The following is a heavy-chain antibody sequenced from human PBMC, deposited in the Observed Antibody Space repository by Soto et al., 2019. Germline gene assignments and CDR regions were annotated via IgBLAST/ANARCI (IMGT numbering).Heavy chain of an antibody. Sequence: QVQLVESGGGVVQPGRSLRLSCAASGFTFSSYGMHWVRQAPGKGLEWVAVISYDGSNKYYADSVKGRFTISRDNSKNTLYLQMNSLRAEDTAVYYCAKDRTLYVNHGSFDYWGQGTLVTVSS. CDR3: AKDRTLYVNHGSFDY. CDR2: ISYDGSNK. V-gene: IGHV3-30*18. J-gene: IGHJ4*02. CDR1: GFTFSSYG. D-gene: IGHD3-16*01.